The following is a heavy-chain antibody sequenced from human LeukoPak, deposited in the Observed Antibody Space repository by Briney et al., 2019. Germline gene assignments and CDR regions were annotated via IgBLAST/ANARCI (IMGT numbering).Heavy chain of an antibody. V-gene: IGHV4-39*01. J-gene: IGHJ4*02. D-gene: IGHD3-22*01. CDR3: ARVSRASSGYHFDY. CDR2: IYYSGST. Sequence: SETLSLTCSVSGGSISGYYWGWIRQPPGKGLEWIGSIYYSGSTYYNPSLKSRVTISVDTSKNQFSLKLSSVTAADTAVYYCARVSRASSGYHFDYWGQGTLVTVSS. CDR1: GGSISGYY.